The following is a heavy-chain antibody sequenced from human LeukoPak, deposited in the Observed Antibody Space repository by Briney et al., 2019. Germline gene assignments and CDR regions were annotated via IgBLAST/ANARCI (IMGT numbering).Heavy chain of an antibody. J-gene: IGHJ3*01. CDR2: ISGSADAT. CDR1: GFTWRVC. CDR3: ACRSEGFDV. Sequence: GGSLRLSCVVCGFTWRVCYVMCMRGSRGGGVEWVSAISGSADATYYADSVKGRFTISRDNSKNTLFLQMNSLRAADTALYYCACRSEGFDVWGQGTMVTVSS. V-gene: IGHV3-23*01. D-gene: IGHD1-14*01.